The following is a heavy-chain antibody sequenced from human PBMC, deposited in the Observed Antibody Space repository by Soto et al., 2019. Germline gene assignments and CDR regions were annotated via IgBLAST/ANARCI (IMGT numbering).Heavy chain of an antibody. J-gene: IGHJ5*02. CDR1: GGSFSGYY. CDR3: ARGSDIVVVPAALIRTNNWFDP. V-gene: IGHV4-34*01. Sequence: QVQLQQWGAGLLKPSETLSLTCAVYGGSFSGYYWSWIRQPPGKGLEWIGEINHSGSTNYNPSLKSRVTISVDTSKNQFSLKLSSVTAADTAVYYCARGSDIVVVPAALIRTNNWFDPWGQGTLVTFSS. D-gene: IGHD2-2*01. CDR2: INHSGST.